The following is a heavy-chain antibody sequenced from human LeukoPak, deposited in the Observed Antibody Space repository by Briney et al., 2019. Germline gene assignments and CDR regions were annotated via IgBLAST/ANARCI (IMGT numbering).Heavy chain of an antibody. D-gene: IGHD6-19*01. V-gene: IGHV1-69*04. J-gene: IGHJ4*02. CDR1: GGTFSSYA. Sequence: EASVKVSCKASGGTFSSYAISWVRQAPGQGLEWMGRIIPILGIANYAQKFQGRVTITADKSTSTAYMELSSLRSEDTAVYYCASVAGQYYFDYWGQGTLVTVSS. CDR3: ASVAGQYYFDY. CDR2: IIPILGIA.